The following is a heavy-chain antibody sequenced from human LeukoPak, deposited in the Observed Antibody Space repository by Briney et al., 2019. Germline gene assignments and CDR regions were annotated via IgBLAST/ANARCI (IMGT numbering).Heavy chain of an antibody. D-gene: IGHD3-10*01. J-gene: IGHJ5*02. Sequence: ASVKVSCKASGYTFTGYYMHWVRQAPGQGLEWMGWINPNSGGTNYAQKFQGRVTMTRDTSISTAYMELSRLRSDDTAVYYCARGPMVRGVIDWFDPWGQGTLVTVSS. CDR1: GYTFTGYY. CDR2: INPNSGGT. CDR3: ARGPMVRGVIDWFDP. V-gene: IGHV1-2*02.